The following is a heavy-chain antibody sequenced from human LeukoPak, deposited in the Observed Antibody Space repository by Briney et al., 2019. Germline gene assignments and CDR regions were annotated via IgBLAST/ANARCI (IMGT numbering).Heavy chain of an antibody. D-gene: IGHD2-15*01. CDR1: GFTFSSYA. V-gene: IGHV3-23*01. CDR3: ARNSGYCRGGSCYSGVSDY. CDR2: ISGSGGST. J-gene: IGHJ4*02. Sequence: PGGSLRLSCAASGFTFSSYAMSWVRQAPGKGLEWVSAISGSGGSTYYADSVKGRFTISRDNSKNTLYLQMNSLRAEDTAVYYCARNSGYCRGGSCYSGVSDYWGQGTLVTVSS.